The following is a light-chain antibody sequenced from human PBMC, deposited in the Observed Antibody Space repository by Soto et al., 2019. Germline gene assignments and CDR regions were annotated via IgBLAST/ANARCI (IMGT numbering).Light chain of an antibody. CDR3: QQYFDWPPMT. Sequence: VMTQSPATLSVSPGERATLSCWASETVATNLAWYQQKPGQAPRLLISGASTRAAGISDRFRGSGCGTEFTLAISSLRSENSAIYYCQQYFDWPPMTFGRGTKVEI. CDR2: GAS. V-gene: IGKV3-15*01. J-gene: IGKJ4*02. CDR1: ETVATN.